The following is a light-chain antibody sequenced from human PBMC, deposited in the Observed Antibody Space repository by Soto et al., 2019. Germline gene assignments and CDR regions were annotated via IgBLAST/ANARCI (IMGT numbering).Light chain of an antibody. CDR2: GAS. CDR3: KQYVSSVT. Sequence: ENVLTQSPGSLSLSPGERATLSCRASQSVDSSFFAWYQKKPGQAPRLLIYGASKRATGIPDRFSGSGSGTDFTLTISRLEPEDFAVYYCKQYVSSVTFGQGTKVEIK. V-gene: IGKV3-20*01. J-gene: IGKJ1*01. CDR1: QSVDSSF.